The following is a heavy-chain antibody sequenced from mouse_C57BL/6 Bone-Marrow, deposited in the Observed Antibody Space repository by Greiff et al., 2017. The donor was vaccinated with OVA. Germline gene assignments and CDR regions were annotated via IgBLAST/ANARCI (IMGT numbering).Heavy chain of an antibody. Sequence: VQLQQSGAELVRPGASVKLSCTASGFNIKDYYMHWVKQRPEQGLEWIGRIDPEDGDTEYAPKFQGKATMTADTSSNTAYLQLSSLTSEDTAVYYCTTGRVDLPFAYWGQGTLVTVSA. CDR2: IDPEDGDT. CDR1: GFNIKDYY. J-gene: IGHJ3*01. D-gene: IGHD5-5*01. CDR3: TTGRVDLPFAY. V-gene: IGHV14-1*01.